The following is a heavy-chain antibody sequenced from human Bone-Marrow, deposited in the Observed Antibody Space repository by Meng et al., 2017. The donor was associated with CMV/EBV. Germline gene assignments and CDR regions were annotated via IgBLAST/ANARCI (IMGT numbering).Heavy chain of an antibody. Sequence: GEYLKTPWAASGFTLHCYWKSWVRQAPGKGLEWVANIKQDGSEKYYVDSVKGRFTISRDNSKNTLYLQMISLRAEDTAVYYCARDRMVTMVRGVIITYYYYGMDVWGQGTTVTVSS. D-gene: IGHD3-10*01. J-gene: IGHJ6*02. CDR1: GFTLHCYW. CDR3: ARDRMVTMVRGVIITYYYYGMDV. CDR2: IKQDGSEK. V-gene: IGHV3-7*01.